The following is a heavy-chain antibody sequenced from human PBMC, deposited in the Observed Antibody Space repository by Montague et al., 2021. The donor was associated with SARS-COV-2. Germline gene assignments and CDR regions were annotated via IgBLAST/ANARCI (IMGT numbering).Heavy chain of an antibody. CDR1: ISSSRYY. CDR3: ARGRWGPALGVIDYYYGMDV. J-gene: IGHJ6*02. CDR2: MYYSGNT. Sequence: SETLSLTCTVYISSSRYYWGWIRQHPGKGLVWFGSMYYSGNTYYNTSLKSRVTISVDTSKNQFSLQPSSVTAADTAVYYCARGRWGPALGVIDYYYGMDVWGQGTTVTVSS. V-gene: IGHV4-39*07. D-gene: IGHD3-22*01.